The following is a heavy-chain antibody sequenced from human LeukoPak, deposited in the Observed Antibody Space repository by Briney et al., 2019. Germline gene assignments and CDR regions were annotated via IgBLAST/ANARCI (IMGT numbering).Heavy chain of an antibody. V-gene: IGHV3-74*01. CDR1: GFTFNTYW. J-gene: IGHJ1*01. D-gene: IGHD5-18*01. CDR2: INSDGSST. Sequence: GGSLRLSCAASGFTFNTYWMHWARQAPGKGLVWVSRINSDGSSTSYADFVKGRFTISRNDAKNTLSLQMNSLRAEDTAVYYCARDASDTAMVGYFQRWGQGTLVTVSS. CDR3: ARDASDTAMVGYFQR.